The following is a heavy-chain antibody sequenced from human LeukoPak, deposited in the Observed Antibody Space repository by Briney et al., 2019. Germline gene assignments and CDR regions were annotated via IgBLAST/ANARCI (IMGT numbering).Heavy chain of an antibody. J-gene: IGHJ4*02. CDR3: ARGYDYGDYVGDFDY. CDR2: ITTYNGNT. Sequence: GASVKVSCKASGYTXTSYPITWVRQAPGQGLEWMGWITTYNGNTNYAQKLQGRVTITTDTSTSTAYMDLRGLRSDDTAVYYCARGYDYGDYVGDFDYWGQGTLVTVSS. CDR1: GYTXTSYP. V-gene: IGHV1-18*01. D-gene: IGHD4-17*01.